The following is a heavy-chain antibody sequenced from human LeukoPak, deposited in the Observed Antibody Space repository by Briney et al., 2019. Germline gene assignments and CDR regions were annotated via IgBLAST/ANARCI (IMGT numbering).Heavy chain of an antibody. CDR3: VKVAKYYYGSETYYFFEH. Sequence: GESLRLSCAASGFTFTTYWMSWVRQWPGKGLEWVANINQDGTEKYYVDTGKGRFTISRDNAKNSLDLQMNSLRVEDTGIYYCVKVAKYYYGSETYYFFEHWGQGTPVTASS. V-gene: IGHV3-7*01. CDR1: GFTFTTYW. J-gene: IGHJ4*02. D-gene: IGHD3-10*01. CDR2: INQDGTEK.